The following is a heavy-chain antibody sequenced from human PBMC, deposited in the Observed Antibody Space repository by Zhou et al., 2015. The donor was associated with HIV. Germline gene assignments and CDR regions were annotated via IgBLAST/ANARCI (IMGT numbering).Heavy chain of an antibody. V-gene: IGHV3-33*01. CDR3: AREEESAFDY. CDR2: IWYDGSNK. J-gene: IGHJ4*02. Sequence: QVQLVESGGGVVQPGRSLRLSCAASGFSFSGYGMHWVRQAPGKGLEWVAVIWYDGSNKYYADSVKGRFTISRDTPKNMLYLQMDSLRAEDTAVYYCAREEESAFDYWGQGTLVTVSS. CDR1: GFSFSGYG.